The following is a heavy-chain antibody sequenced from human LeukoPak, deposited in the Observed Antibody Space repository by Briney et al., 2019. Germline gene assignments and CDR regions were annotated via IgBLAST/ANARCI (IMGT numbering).Heavy chain of an antibody. Sequence: GGSLRLSCAASGFTFSSYSMNWVRQAPGKGLEWVSSISSSSSYIYYADSVKGRFTISRDNAKNSLYLQMNSLRAEDTAVYYCARATPAVADFDHWGQGTLVTVSS. V-gene: IGHV3-21*01. CDR2: ISSSSSYI. CDR3: ARATPAVADFDH. CDR1: GFTFSSYS. D-gene: IGHD6-19*01. J-gene: IGHJ4*02.